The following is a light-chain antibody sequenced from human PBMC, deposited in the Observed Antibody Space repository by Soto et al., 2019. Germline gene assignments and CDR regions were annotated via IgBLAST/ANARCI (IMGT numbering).Light chain of an antibody. CDR3: HQYGSSPYS. Sequence: ELVLTQSPGTLSLSPGERATLSCRASQSVRNNFLAWYQQKAGQPPRLLLYNASSRPTGIPARFSGSGSATSFTLTITSLEPEDFPVYYCHQYGSSPYSFGQGTKLDIK. J-gene: IGKJ2*01. CDR1: QSVRNNF. CDR2: NAS. V-gene: IGKV3-20*01.